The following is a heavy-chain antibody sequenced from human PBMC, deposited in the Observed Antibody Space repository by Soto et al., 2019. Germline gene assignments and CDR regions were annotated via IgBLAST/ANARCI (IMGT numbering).Heavy chain of an antibody. J-gene: IGHJ4*02. D-gene: IGHD2-2*01. CDR3: AKDRKGRGVPDVFDY. CDR1: GFTFNDYA. V-gene: IGHV3-9*01. CDR2: ISWSGDSL. Sequence: DVQLVESGGGLVQPGRSLRLSCAASGFTFNDYAMHWVRQAPGKGLEWVSGISWSGDSLGYADSVKGRFTISRDNAKNSLFLQMNSLRAEDTALYYCAKDRKGRGVPDVFDYWGQGTLVTVSS.